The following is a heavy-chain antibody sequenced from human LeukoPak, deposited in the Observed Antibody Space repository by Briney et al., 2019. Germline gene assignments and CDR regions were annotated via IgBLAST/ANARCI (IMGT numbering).Heavy chain of an antibody. J-gene: IGHJ4*02. CDR2: INSDGSST. CDR3: ASLDY. Sequence: PGGSLRLSCAASGFTFSIYWVHWVRPAPGKGLVWVSSINSDGSSTSYADSVKGRFTISRDNAKNTLYLQMNTLRAEDTAVYYCASLDYWGQGTPVTVSS. V-gene: IGHV3-74*01. CDR1: GFTFSIYW.